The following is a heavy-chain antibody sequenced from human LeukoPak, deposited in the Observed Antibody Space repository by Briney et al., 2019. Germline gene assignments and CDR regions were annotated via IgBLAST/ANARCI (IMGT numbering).Heavy chain of an antibody. CDR1: GFTFSSYS. J-gene: IGHJ4*02. CDR3: ARDMDPYYFDY. Sequence: GGSLRLSCEASGFTFSSYSMNWVRQAPGKGLEWVSYISSGSGTIYYADSVKGRFTISRDNAKNSLYLQMNSLRAEDTAVYYCARDMDPYYFDYWGQGSLVTVSS. V-gene: IGHV3-48*01. D-gene: IGHD3-10*01. CDR2: ISSGSGTI.